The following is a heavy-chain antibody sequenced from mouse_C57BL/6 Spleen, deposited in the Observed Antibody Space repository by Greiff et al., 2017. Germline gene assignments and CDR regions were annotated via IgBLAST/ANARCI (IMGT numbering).Heavy chain of an antibody. CDR2: INPSNGGT. CDR1: GYTFTSYW. Sequence: QVQLQQPGTELVKPGASVKLSCKASGYTFTSYWMHWVKQRPGQGLEWIGNINPSNGGTNYNEKFKSKATLTVDKSSRTAYMQLSSLTSEDAAVYYCARGGSYDYDVFYFDYWGQGTTLTVSS. D-gene: IGHD2-4*01. CDR3: ARGGSYDYDVFYFDY. J-gene: IGHJ2*01. V-gene: IGHV1-53*01.